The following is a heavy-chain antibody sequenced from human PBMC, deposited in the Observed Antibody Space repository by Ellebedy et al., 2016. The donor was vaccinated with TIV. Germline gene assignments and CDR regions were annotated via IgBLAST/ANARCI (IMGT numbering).Heavy chain of an antibody. Sequence: GESLKISCAASGFTFDDYSMHWVRQVPGKDLEWVSLIAWDGNSKFYADSVKGRFTISRDNSKNSLYLQMNSLRAEDTAVYYCTRDHGRGGPYGGDLDYWGQGTLVTVSS. D-gene: IGHD3-10*01. J-gene: IGHJ4*02. CDR1: GFTFDDYS. V-gene: IGHV3-43*01. CDR2: IAWDGNSK. CDR3: TRDHGRGGPYGGDLDY.